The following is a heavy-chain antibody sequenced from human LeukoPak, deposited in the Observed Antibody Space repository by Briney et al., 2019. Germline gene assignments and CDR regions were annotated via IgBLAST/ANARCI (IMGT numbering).Heavy chain of an antibody. CDR1: GGSISSYY. V-gene: IGHV4-59*08. D-gene: IGHD1-14*01. CDR2: IYYSGST. J-gene: IGHJ3*02. CDR3: ARHAVGGLWRHHTPFDM. Sequence: SETLSLTCTVSGGSISSYYWSWIRQPPGKGLECIGYIYYSGSTNYNPSLKSRVTISVDTSKNQFSLKLSSVTAADTAVYYCARHAVGGLWRHHTPFDMGGQGTMVTVSS.